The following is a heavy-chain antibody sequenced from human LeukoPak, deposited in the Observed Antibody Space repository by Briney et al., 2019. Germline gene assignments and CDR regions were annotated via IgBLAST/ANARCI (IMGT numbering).Heavy chain of an antibody. Sequence: GGSLRLSCAASGFTFSDYYMSWIRQAPGKGLEWVSYISSSSSYTNYADSVKGRFTISRDNSKNTLYLQMNSLRAEDTAVYYCARDRYYYDSSGYTLGYWGQGTLVTVSS. J-gene: IGHJ4*02. D-gene: IGHD3-22*01. CDR3: ARDRYYYDSSGYTLGY. CDR2: ISSSSSYT. V-gene: IGHV3-11*06. CDR1: GFTFSDYY.